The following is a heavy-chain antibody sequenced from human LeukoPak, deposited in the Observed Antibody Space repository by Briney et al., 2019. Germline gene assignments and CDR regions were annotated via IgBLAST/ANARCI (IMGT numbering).Heavy chain of an antibody. J-gene: IGHJ4*02. V-gene: IGHV4-31*03. Sequence: SETLSLTCTVSGGSISSGGYYWSWIRQHPGKGLEWIGHIYYSGSTYYNPSLKSRVTISVDTSKNQFSLKLSSVTAADTAVYYCARDRDSSGYYSGWGQGTLVTVSS. CDR1: GGSISSGGYY. CDR3: ARDRDSSGYYSG. CDR2: IYYSGST. D-gene: IGHD3-22*01.